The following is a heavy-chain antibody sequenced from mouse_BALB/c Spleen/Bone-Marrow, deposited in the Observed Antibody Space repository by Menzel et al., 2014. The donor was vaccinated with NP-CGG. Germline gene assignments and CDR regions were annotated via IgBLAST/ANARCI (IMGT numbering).Heavy chain of an antibody. D-gene: IGHD1-1*01. V-gene: IGHV14-3*02. CDR2: IDPANGNT. CDR1: GFNIKDPY. Sequence: VQLQQPGAELVKPGALVKLSCTASGFNIKDPYMHWVKQRPEQGLEWIGRIDPANGNTKYDPKFQGKATITADTSSNTAYLQLSSLTSEDTAVYYCAPYYYGRWFTYWGQGTLVTVSA. J-gene: IGHJ3*01. CDR3: APYYYGRWFTY.